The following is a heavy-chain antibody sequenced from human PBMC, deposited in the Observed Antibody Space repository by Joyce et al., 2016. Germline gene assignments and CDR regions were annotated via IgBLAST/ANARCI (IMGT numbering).Heavy chain of an antibody. CDR2: IYRHAST. CDR3: ASGFNFKGRSFFDY. J-gene: IGHJ4*02. V-gene: IGHV4-30-2*01. D-gene: IGHD3-10*01. Sequence: QLQLQESGSGLVKPSQTLSLTCAVSGASVSSGGYSWSWIRQPPGKGLELIGDIYRHASTYYNPSLKSRVTISVDRSKNQFSLKLASVAAADTAVYYCASGFNFKGRSFFDYWGQGALVTVSS. CDR1: GASVSSGGYS.